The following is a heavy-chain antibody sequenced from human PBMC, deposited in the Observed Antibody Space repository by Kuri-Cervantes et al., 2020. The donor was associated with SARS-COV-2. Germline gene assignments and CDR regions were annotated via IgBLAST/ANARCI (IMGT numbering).Heavy chain of an antibody. CDR2: ISTYNGNT. V-gene: IGHV1-18*01. CDR1: GYTFTSYG. Sequence: ASGKVSCKASGYTFTSYGINWVRQAPGQGLEWMTWISTYNGNTNYAQKLQDRVTMATDTTTSTAYTELRSLRSDDTAVYYCAKDNGANAFDIWGQGTMVTVSS. CDR3: AKDNGANAFDI. J-gene: IGHJ3*02.